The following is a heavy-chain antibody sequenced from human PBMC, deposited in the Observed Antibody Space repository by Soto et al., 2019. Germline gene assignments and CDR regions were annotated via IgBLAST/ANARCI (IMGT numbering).Heavy chain of an antibody. J-gene: IGHJ4*02. CDR3: TRGPHSDGWPSYFPYFFDS. D-gene: IGHD6-19*01. CDR2: ISYDGINK. V-gene: IGHV3-30*03. Sequence: QVQLVESGGGVVQPGTSLRLSCVASAFTFSSYGMYWVRQAPGKGLEWVALISYDGINKYYADSMKGRFTVSRDNSKNTLYLQINSLRPDDTAIYYCTRGPHSDGWPSYFPYFFDSWGQGTLVTVSS. CDR1: AFTFSSYG.